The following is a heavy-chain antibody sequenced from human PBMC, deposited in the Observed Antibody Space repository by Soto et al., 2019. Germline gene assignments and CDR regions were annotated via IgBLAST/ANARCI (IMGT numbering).Heavy chain of an antibody. D-gene: IGHD2-15*01. CDR1: GYALTELS. J-gene: IGHJ4*02. CDR3: ATLGWRNIEGSFFDD. Sequence: ASVKVSCKVSGYALTELSMHWVRQAPGKGLEWMGGFDPQDDERIYAQKFQGRVTMTEDTSTDTAYMELSSLRSEDTAVYYCATLGWRNIEGSFFDDWGQGTPVTLSS. CDR2: FDPQDDER. V-gene: IGHV1-24*01.